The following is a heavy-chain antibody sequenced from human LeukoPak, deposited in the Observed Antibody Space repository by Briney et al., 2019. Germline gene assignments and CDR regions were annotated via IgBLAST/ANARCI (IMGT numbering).Heavy chain of an antibody. CDR3: ARGGVVVPPVTFDP. J-gene: IGHJ5*02. CDR1: GGSISGYY. V-gene: IGHV4-59*01. CDR2: IYYSGST. Sequence: SETLSLTCTVSGGSISGYYWSWIRQPPGKGLEWIGYIYYSGSTNYNPSLKSRVTISLDTSKIQFSLKLSSVTAADTAVYYCARGGVVVPPVTFDPWGQGTLVTVSS. D-gene: IGHD2-2*01.